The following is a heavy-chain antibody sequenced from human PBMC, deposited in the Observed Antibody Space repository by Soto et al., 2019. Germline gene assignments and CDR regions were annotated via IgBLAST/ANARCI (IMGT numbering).Heavy chain of an antibody. V-gene: IGHV4-31*03. D-gene: IGHD2-2*01. CDR3: ARAEYCSSTSCSDI. J-gene: IGHJ3*02. Sequence: PSETLSLTCTVSGGSISSGGYYWSWIRQHPGKGLEWIGYIYYSGSTYYNPSLKSRVTISVDTSKNQFSLKLSSVTAADTAVYYCARAEYCSSTSCSDIWGQGTMVTVSS. CDR2: IYYSGST. CDR1: GGSISSGGYY.